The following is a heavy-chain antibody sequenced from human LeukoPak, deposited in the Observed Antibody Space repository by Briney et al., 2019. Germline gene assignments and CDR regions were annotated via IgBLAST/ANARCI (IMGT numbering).Heavy chain of an antibody. CDR3: ARTYGSGSRPIDY. J-gene: IGHJ4*02. D-gene: IGHD3-10*01. V-gene: IGHV3-23*01. CDR1: EFTYG. Sequence: GGSLRLSCAASEFTYGMNWVRQAPGKGLECVPAISSSGSNTYYADSVKGRFTISRDNSKNTLYLQMSSLRTEDTAVYYCARTYGSGSRPIDYWGQGTLVTVSS. CDR2: ISSSGSNT.